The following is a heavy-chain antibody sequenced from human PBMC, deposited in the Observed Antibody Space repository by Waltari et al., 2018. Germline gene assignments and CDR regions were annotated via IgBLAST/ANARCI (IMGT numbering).Heavy chain of an antibody. CDR3: ARDGGGGNFDY. CDR1: GYSISSGYY. J-gene: IGHJ4*02. Sequence: QVQLQESGPGLVKPSETLSLTCAVSGYSISSGYYWGWIRQPPGKGLEWIGSIYHSGATDYTPSLKSRVTIAVDTSKTQFSLKLRSVTAADTAVYYCARDGGGGNFDYWGQGTLVTVSS. CDR2: IYHSGAT. V-gene: IGHV4-38-2*02. D-gene: IGHD3-16*01.